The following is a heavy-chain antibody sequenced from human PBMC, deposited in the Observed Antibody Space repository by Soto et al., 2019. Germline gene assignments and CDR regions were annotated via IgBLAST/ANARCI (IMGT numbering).Heavy chain of an antibody. CDR3: ARDLNTAMVKEAYDYYYGMVV. CDR2: IYSGGST. Sequence: EVQLVETGGGLIQPGGSLRLSCVASGFTVRSSYMSWVRQAPGKGLEWVSIIYSGGSTYYADSVKGRFTISRDNSKNTLYLKMNSLRAEDTAVYYCARDLNTAMVKEAYDYYYGMVVWGQGTTVTVSS. CDR1: GFTVRSSY. D-gene: IGHD5-18*01. J-gene: IGHJ6*02. V-gene: IGHV3-53*02.